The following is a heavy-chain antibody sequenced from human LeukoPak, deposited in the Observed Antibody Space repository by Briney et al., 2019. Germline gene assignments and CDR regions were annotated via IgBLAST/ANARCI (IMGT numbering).Heavy chain of an antibody. D-gene: IGHD3-16*01. Sequence: SETLSLTCAVYGGSFSGYYWSWIRQPPGKGLEWIGEINHSGSTNYNPSLKSRVTISVDTSKNQFSLKLSSMTAADTAVYYCARTPTHLYVWYRAYYFDYWGQGTLVTVSS. CDR3: ARTPTHLYVWYRAYYFDY. V-gene: IGHV4-34*01. J-gene: IGHJ4*02. CDR2: INHSGST. CDR1: GGSFSGYY.